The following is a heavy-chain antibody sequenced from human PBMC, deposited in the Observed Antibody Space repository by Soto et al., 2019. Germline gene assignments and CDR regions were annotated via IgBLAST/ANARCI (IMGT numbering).Heavy chain of an antibody. CDR3: ARDLSMAAAGWDYCYGMDV. CDR2: IWYDGSNK. CDR1: GFTFSSYG. Sequence: PGGSLRLSCAASGFTFSSYGMHWVRQAPGKGLEWVAVIWYDGSNKYYADSVKGRFTISRDNSKNTLYLQMNSLRAEDTAVYYCARDLSMAAAGWDYCYGMDVRGQGSRVTVSS. J-gene: IGHJ6*02. D-gene: IGHD6-13*01. V-gene: IGHV3-33*01.